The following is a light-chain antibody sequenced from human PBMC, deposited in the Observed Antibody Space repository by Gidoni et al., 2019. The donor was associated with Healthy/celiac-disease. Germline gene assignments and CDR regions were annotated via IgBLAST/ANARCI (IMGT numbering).Light chain of an antibody. Sequence: EIVLTQSPATLSVSPGDRATLSCRASQSLSSNLAWYQQKPGQDPRLLIYGASTRATGIPARFSGSGSGTEFTLTISSLQSEDFAVYYCQQYNNWPLYTFGQGTKLEIK. CDR2: GAS. CDR1: QSLSSN. J-gene: IGKJ2*01. CDR3: QQYNNWPLYT. V-gene: IGKV3-15*01.